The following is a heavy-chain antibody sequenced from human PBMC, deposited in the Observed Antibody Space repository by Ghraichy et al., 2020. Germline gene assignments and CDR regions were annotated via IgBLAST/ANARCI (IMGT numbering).Heavy chain of an antibody. CDR2: ISGSGGST. CDR3: AKVNGGYSSLYYFDY. D-gene: IGHD5-18*01. J-gene: IGHJ4*02. CDR1: GFTFSSYA. V-gene: IGHV3-23*01. Sequence: GGSLRLSCAASGFTFSSYAMSWVRQAPGKGLEWVSAISGSGGSTYYADSVKGRFTISRDNSKNTLYLQMNSLRAEDTAVYYCAKVNGGYSSLYYFDYWGQGTLVTVSS.